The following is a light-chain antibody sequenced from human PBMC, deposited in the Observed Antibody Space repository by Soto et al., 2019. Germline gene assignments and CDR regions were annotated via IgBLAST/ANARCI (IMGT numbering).Light chain of an antibody. Sequence: DIQMTQSPSSLSASVGDRVTITCRASQSISSYLNWYQQKPGKAPKLLIYAASSLQSGVPSRFSGSGSGTDFPLTISSLQPEYFASYYCQQSYSTPPITFGQGTRLKIK. CDR2: AAS. J-gene: IGKJ5*01. V-gene: IGKV1-39*01. CDR3: QQSYSTPPIT. CDR1: QSISSY.